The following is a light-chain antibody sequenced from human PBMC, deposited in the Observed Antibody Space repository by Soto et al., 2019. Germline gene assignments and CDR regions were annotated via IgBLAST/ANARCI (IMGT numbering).Light chain of an antibody. Sequence: DIVMTQSPLSLPVTPGEPASISCRSSQSLLHSNGNHYLDWYLQKPGQSPQLLIYLGSSRTSGVPERFSGSGSGTDFTLKISRVEADDVAVYYCMQALQTPWTFGQGTKVDIK. CDR3: MQALQTPWT. CDR2: LGS. J-gene: IGKJ1*01. CDR1: QSLLHSNGNHY. V-gene: IGKV2-28*01.